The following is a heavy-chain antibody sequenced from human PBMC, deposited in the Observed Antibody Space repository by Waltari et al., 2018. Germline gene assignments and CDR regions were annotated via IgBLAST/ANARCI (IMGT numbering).Heavy chain of an antibody. V-gene: IGHV3-33*01. CDR3: ARGEDITGTILLGDY. J-gene: IGHJ4*02. D-gene: IGHD1-7*01. CDR1: AFTFSSYA. Sequence: QVQLVESGGGVVQPGRSLRLSCAASAFTFSSYAMHWVRQPPGKGLEWVELIGYDGSNKYYADSVKGRFTISRDNSKNTLFLQMNSLRAEDTAVYYCARGEDITGTILLGDYWGQGTLVTVSS. CDR2: IGYDGSNK.